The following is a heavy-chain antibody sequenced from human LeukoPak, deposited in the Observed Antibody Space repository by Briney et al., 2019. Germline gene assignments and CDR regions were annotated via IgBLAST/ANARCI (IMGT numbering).Heavy chain of an antibody. J-gene: IGHJ5*02. CDR1: GCTLTELS. CDR2: FDPEDGET. V-gene: IGHV1-24*01. CDR3: ATQWLVWFDP. Sequence: ASVKVSCKGSGCTLTELSMHWVRQAPGNGLEWMGGFDPEDGETIYAQKFQGRVTMTEDTSTDTAYMELSSLRSEDTAVYYCATQWLVWFDPWGQGTLVTVSS. D-gene: IGHD6-19*01.